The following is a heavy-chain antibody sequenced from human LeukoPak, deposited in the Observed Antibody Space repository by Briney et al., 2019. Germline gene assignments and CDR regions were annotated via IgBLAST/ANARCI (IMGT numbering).Heavy chain of an antibody. J-gene: IGHJ5*02. CDR3: ARDEVVGARGGWFDP. CDR2: IYYSGST. Sequence: SETLSLTCTVSGGSISSYYWSWIRQPPGKGLEWIGYIYYSGSTNYNPSLKSRVTISVDTSKNQFSLKLSSVTAADTAVYYCARDEVVGARGGWFDPWGQGTLVTVSS. D-gene: IGHD1-26*01. V-gene: IGHV4-59*01. CDR1: GGSISSYY.